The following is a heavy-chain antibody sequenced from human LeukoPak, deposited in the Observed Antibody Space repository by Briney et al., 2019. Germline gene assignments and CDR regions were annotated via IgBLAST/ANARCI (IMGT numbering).Heavy chain of an antibody. Sequence: SLXXSXAASGFTFDDYAMXWVRQAPGKGXEWXSGISWNSGSIGYADSAKGRFTISRDNAKNSLYLQMNSLRAEDTALYYCAKDGVPHYYDSSGYYHDYWGQGTLVTVSS. CDR3: AKDGVPHYYDSSGYYHDY. J-gene: IGHJ4*02. V-gene: IGHV3-9*01. D-gene: IGHD3-22*01. CDR2: ISWNSGSI. CDR1: GFTFDDYA.